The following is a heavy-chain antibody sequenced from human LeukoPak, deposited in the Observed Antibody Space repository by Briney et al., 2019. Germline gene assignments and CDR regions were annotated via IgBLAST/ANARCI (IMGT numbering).Heavy chain of an antibody. V-gene: IGHV1-69*05. J-gene: IGHJ4*02. Sequence: SVKVSCKASGGAFSSYAISWVRQAPGQGVEWMGAILPFLGRADFAQKFQGRATITTDETTTTAHMKLTSLRSDDTAVYYCARDDIGQFDYWGQGSLVVVSS. CDR1: GGAFSSYA. CDR2: ILPFLGRA. CDR3: ARDDIGQFDY.